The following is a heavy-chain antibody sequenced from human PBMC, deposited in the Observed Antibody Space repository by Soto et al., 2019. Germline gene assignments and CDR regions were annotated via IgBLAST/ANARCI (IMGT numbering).Heavy chain of an antibody. CDR2: IYYSGST. CDR1: GGSISSYY. D-gene: IGHD4-17*01. J-gene: IGHJ6*03. CDR3: ARTTVDIYYYYYMDV. V-gene: IGHV4-59*01. Sequence: TSETLSLTCTVSGGSISSYYWSWIRQPPGKGLEWIGYIYYSGSTNYNPSLKSRVTISVDTSKNQFSLKLSSVTAADTAVYYCARTTVDIYYYYYMDVWGKGTTVTVSS.